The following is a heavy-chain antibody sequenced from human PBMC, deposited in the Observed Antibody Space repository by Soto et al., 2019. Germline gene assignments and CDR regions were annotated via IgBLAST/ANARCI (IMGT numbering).Heavy chain of an antibody. CDR3: ARDQLRGGGDYFDS. D-gene: IGHD3-16*01. CDR1: GGSVSSGSYY. CDR2: IYYSGST. V-gene: IGHV4-61*01. Sequence: QVQLQESGPGLVKPSETLSLTCTVSGGSVSSGSYYWSWIRQPPGKGLEWIGYIYYSGSTKYNPSLKSRATISIDTSKNQFSLKLSSVTAADTAVYYCARDQLRGGGDYFDSWGQGTLVTVSS. J-gene: IGHJ4*02.